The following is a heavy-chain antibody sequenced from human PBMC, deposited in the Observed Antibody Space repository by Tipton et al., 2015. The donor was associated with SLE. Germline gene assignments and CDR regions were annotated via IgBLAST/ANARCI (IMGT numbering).Heavy chain of an antibody. D-gene: IGHD3-3*01. CDR1: GGSFSGYY. CDR2: INHSGSI. V-gene: IGHV4-34*01. J-gene: IGHJ5*02. CDR3: ARRGTYYDFWSGQRGGNWFDP. Sequence: TLSLTCAVYGGSFSGYYWSWIRQPPGKGLEWIGEINHSGSINYNPSLKSRVTISVDTSKNQFSLELSSVIAADTAVYHCARRGTYYDFWSGQRGGNWFDPWGQGTLVTVSS.